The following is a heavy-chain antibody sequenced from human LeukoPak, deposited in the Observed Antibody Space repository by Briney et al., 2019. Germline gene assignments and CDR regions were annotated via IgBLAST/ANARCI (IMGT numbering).Heavy chain of an antibody. CDR1: GYTFTSYA. CDR3: ARAYQSLGGLSLPDH. J-gene: IGHJ5*02. V-gene: IGHV7-4-1*02. D-gene: IGHD3-16*02. CDR2: INTNTGNP. Sequence: ASEKVSCKASGYTFTSYAMNWVRQAPGQGLEWMGWINTNTGNPTYAQGFTGRFVFSLDTSVGTTYLQISSLKAEDTAAYYCARAYQSLGGLSLPDHWGQGTLVTVSS.